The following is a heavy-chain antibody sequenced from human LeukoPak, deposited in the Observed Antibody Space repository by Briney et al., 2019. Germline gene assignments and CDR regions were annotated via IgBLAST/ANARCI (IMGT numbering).Heavy chain of an antibody. CDR2: INPNSGGT. Sequence: ASVKVSCKASGYTFTDYYMHWVRQAPGQGLEWMGWINPNSGGTNYAQKFQGRVTMTRDTSISTAYMELSRLRSDDTAVYYCARVITGKGRTDRGGWFDPWGQGTLVTVSS. CDR3: ARVITGKGRTDRGGWFDP. J-gene: IGHJ5*02. CDR1: GYTFTDYY. D-gene: IGHD1-20*01. V-gene: IGHV1-2*02.